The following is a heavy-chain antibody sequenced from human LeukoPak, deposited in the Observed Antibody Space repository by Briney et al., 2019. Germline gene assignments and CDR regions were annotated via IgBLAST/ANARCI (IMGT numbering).Heavy chain of an antibody. CDR2: IIPIFGTA. CDR1: GGTFSSYA. J-gene: IGHJ4*02. D-gene: IGHD2-15*01. CDR3: ATRYCSGGSCYFLSLDY. V-gene: IGHV1-69*13. Sequence: GASVKVSCKASGGTFSSYAISWVRQVPGQGLEWMGGIIPIFGTANYAQKFQGRVTITADESTSTAYMELSSLRSEDTAVYYCATRYCSGGSCYFLSLDYWGQGTLVTVSS.